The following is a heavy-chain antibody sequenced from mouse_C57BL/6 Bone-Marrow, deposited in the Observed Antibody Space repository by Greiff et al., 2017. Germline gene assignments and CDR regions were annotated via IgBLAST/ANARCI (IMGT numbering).Heavy chain of an antibody. CDR3: TRRGWLRLSYFDY. CDR1: GYTFTSYW. Sequence: EVQLQESGTVLARPGASVKMSCKTSGYTFTSYWMHWVNQRPGQGLEWIGAIYPGNSDTSYNQKFKGKAKLTAVTSASTAYMELSSLTNEDSAVYYCTRRGWLRLSYFDYWGQGTTLTVSS. CDR2: IYPGNSDT. V-gene: IGHV1-5*01. J-gene: IGHJ2*01. D-gene: IGHD3-2*02.